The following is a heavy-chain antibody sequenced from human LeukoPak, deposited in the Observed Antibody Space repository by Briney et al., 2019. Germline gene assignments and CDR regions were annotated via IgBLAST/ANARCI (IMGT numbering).Heavy chain of an antibody. CDR1: GYTFTSYG. CDR3: ARVPDYYDTDDY. J-gene: IGHJ4*02. V-gene: IGHV1-2*02. Sequence: GASVNVSCKASGYTFTSYGISWVRQAPGQGLEWMGWINPNSGGTNYAQKFQGRVTMTRDTSISTAYMELSRLRSDDTAVYYCARVPDYYDTDDYWGQGTLVTVSS. D-gene: IGHD3-22*01. CDR2: INPNSGGT.